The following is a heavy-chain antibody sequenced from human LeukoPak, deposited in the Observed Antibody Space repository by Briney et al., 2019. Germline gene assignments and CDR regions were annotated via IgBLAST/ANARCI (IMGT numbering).Heavy chain of an antibody. CDR2: ISYDGSNK. Sequence: GGSLRLSCAASGFTFSSYAMHWARQAPGKGLEWVAVISYDGSNKYYADSVKGRFTISRDNSKNTLYLQMNSLRAEDAAVYYCARGTGDHSPVPLLRWGQGTLVTVSS. V-gene: IGHV3-30*04. CDR3: ARGTGDHSPVPLLR. D-gene: IGHD7-27*01. J-gene: IGHJ4*02. CDR1: GFTFSSYA.